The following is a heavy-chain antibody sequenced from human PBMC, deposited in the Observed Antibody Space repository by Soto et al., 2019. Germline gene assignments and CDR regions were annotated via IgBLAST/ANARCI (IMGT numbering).Heavy chain of an antibody. J-gene: IGHJ5*01. CDR1: GGTFSSYA. D-gene: IGHD1-26*01. CDR2: IIPIFGTA. CDR3: ARDEYSGSFRWLDS. V-gene: IGHV1-69*13. Sequence: SVKVSCKASGGTFSSYAISWVRQAPGQGLEWMGGIIPIFGTANYAQKFQGRVTITADESTSTAYMELSSLRSEDTAVYYCARDEYSGSFRWLDSWGQGTLGTVSS.